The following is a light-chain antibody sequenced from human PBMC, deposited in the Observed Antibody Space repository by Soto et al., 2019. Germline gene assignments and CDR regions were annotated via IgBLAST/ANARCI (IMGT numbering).Light chain of an antibody. J-gene: IGKJ2*01. V-gene: IGKV3-20*01. CDR1: ESITNYY. CDR2: GAS. CDR3: HQYGSSPPT. Sequence: EIVLTQSPATLSLSPGERATLSCRASESITNYYLAWYQQKLGQAPRLLISGASSRATGIPDRFSGSGSGTDFTLTISGLEPEDFAVYYCHQYGSSPPTFGQGTKLEIK.